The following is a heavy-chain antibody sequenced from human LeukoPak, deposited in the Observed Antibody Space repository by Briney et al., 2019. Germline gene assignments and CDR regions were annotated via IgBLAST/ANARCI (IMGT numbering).Heavy chain of an antibody. CDR2: ISSSSSYI. J-gene: IGHJ3*02. D-gene: IGHD1-26*01. CDR3: ASPMVGATLAFDI. CDR1: GLTFSTYS. V-gene: IGHV3-21*04. Sequence: GGSLRLSCAASGLTFSTYSMNWVRQAPGKGLEWVSCISSSSSYIYYADSVKGRFTISRDNSKNTLYLQMNSLRAEDTAVYYCASPMVGATLAFDIWGQGTMVTVSS.